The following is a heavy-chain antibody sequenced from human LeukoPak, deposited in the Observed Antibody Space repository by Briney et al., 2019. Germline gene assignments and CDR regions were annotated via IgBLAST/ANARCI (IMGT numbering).Heavy chain of an antibody. CDR2: ISAYNGNT. CDR1: GYTFTSYG. D-gene: IGHD4-17*01. CDR3: ARDFRGNTVTSKGYTFDI. Sequence: VASVKVSCTASGYTFTSYGITWVRQAPGQGLEWMGWISAYNGNTNYAQRLQGRVTMTTDTSTSTAYMELRSLRSDDTAVYYCARDFRGNTVTSKGYTFDIWGQGTMVTVSS. V-gene: IGHV1-18*01. J-gene: IGHJ3*02.